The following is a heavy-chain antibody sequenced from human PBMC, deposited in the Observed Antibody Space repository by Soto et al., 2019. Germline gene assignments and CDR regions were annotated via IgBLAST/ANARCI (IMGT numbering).Heavy chain of an antibody. J-gene: IGHJ4*02. CDR3: ARGGGPDQLGIALPYYFDY. V-gene: IGHV4-39*07. CDR2: IYYSGST. D-gene: IGHD7-27*01. CDR1: GGSISSSSYY. Sequence: SETLSLTCTVSGGSISSSSYYWGWIRQPPGKGLEWIGSIYYSGSTYYNPSLKSRVTISVDTSKNQFSLKLSSVTAADTAVYYCARGGGPDQLGIALPYYFDYWGQGTLVTVSS.